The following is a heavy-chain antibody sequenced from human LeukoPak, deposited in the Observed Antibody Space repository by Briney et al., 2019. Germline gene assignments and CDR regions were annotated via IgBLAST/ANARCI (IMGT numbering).Heavy chain of an antibody. CDR2: ISGSGGST. CDR3: AKGASGSYHTPYDY. CDR1: RFTFSSYA. V-gene: IGHV3-23*01. D-gene: IGHD1-26*01. J-gene: IGHJ4*02. Sequence: GGSLRLSCAASRFTFSSYAMSWVRQAPGKGLEWGSDISGSGGSTYYADSVKGRFTISRDNSKNTLYLQMNSLRAEDTAVYYCAKGASGSYHTPYDYWGQGTLVTISS.